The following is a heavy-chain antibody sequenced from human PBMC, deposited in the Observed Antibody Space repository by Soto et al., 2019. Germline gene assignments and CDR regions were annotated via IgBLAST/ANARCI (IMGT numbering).Heavy chain of an antibody. CDR1: GYTFTSYG. D-gene: IGHD3-9*01. CDR3: ARDSRYFDWLFNGMDV. J-gene: IGHJ6*02. V-gene: IGHV1-18*04. CDR2: ISAYNGNT. Sequence: ASVKVSYKASGYTFTSYGISWVRQAPGQGLEWMGWISAYNGNTNYAQKLQGRVTMTTDTSTSTAYMELRSLRSDDTAVYYCARDSRYFDWLFNGMDVWGQGTTVTVSS.